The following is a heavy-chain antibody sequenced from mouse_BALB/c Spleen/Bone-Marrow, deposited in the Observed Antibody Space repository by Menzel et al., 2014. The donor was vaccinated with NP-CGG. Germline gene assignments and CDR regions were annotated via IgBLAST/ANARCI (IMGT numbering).Heavy chain of an antibody. CDR2: INPDSSTI. CDR3: GRQGYYGYFAY. CDR1: GFDFSRYW. Sequence: EVQVVESGGGLVQPGGSLKLSCAASGFDFSRYWMSWVRQAPGKGLEWIGEINPDSSTINYTPSLKDKSIISRDNAKNTLYLQMSKVRSEDTARYYCGRQGYYGYFAYWGQGTLVTVS. J-gene: IGHJ3*01. D-gene: IGHD1-2*01. V-gene: IGHV4-1*02.